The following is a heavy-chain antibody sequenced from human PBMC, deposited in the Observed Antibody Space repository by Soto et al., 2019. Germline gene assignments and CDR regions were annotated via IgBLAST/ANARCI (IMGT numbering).Heavy chain of an antibody. CDR2: ISSDGTTQ. D-gene: IGHD2-21*02. CDR1: GFTFSSYW. V-gene: IGHV3-30*03. J-gene: IGHJ4*02. Sequence: GGSLRLSCAASGFTFSSYWMHWVRQAPGKGLEWVALISSDGTTQYYADSVKGRFTISRDNSKNTLYLQMNSLRAEDTAVYYCYSYCGGDCYPPDFDYWGQGTLVTVSS. CDR3: YSYCGGDCYPPDFDY.